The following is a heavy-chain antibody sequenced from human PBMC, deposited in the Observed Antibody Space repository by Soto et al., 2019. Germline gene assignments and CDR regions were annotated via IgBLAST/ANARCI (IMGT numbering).Heavy chain of an antibody. CDR3: ARDDATYCGGDCYRYFYYGMDV. D-gene: IGHD2-21*02. CDR2: IIPMFPTA. V-gene: IGHV1-69*13. Sequence: SVKVSCKASGGTFSNHAISWVRQAPGQGLEWVGGIIPMFPTADYAQRFQGRVTITADDSTTTVYMELSGLRSEDTAMYYCARDDATYCGGDCYRYFYYGMDVWGQGTRVTVSS. CDR1: GGTFSNHA. J-gene: IGHJ6*02.